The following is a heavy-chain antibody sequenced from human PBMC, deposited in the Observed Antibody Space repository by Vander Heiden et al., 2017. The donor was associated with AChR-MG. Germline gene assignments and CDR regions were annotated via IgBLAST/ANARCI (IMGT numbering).Heavy chain of an antibody. V-gene: IGHV3-9*01. J-gene: IGHJ3*02. D-gene: IGHD3-22*01. CDR1: GFTFDDYA. CDR3: AKIYDSSGYQETDAFDI. CDR2: SSWNSGSI. Sequence: EVQLVESGGGLVQPGRSLRLSCAASGFTFDDYAMHWVRQAPGKGLEWVSGSSWNSGSIGYADSVKGRFTISRDNAKNSLYLQMNSLRAEDTALYYCAKIYDSSGYQETDAFDIWGQGTMVTVSS.